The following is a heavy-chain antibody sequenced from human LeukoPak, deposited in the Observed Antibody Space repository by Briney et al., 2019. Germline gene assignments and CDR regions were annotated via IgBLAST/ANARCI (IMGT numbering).Heavy chain of an antibody. Sequence: PSETLSLTCTVSGGSISSYYWSWIRQPPGKGLEWIGEINHSGSTNYNPSLKSRVTISVDTSKNQFSLKLSSVTAADTAVYYCARVLRRRWFDPWGQGTLVTVSS. CDR1: GGSISSYY. CDR3: ARVLRRRWFDP. CDR2: INHSGST. V-gene: IGHV4-34*01. J-gene: IGHJ5*02.